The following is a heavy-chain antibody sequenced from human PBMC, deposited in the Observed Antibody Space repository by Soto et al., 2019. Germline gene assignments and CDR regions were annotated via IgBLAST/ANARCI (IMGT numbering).Heavy chain of an antibody. Sequence: SETLSLTCTFSGCSISTYYWSWIRQPPGKGLEWIGYIYYSGNTNYNPSLKSRVTISVDTAYLQMNSLRTDDTAVYYCVRYPDGGSLDYWGQGTLVTVSS. CDR2: IYYSGNT. CDR3: VRYPDGGSLDY. D-gene: IGHD6-25*01. CDR1: GCSISTYY. J-gene: IGHJ4*02. V-gene: IGHV4-59*01.